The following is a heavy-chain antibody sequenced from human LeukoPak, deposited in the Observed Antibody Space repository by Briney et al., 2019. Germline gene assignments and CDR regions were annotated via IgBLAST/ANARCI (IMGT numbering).Heavy chain of an antibody. CDR1: GFTFSSHA. V-gene: IGHV3-23*01. J-gene: IGHJ4*02. CDR2: ISGSGGST. D-gene: IGHD3-3*01. CDR3: AKSSIFGVVFY. Sequence: GGSLRLSCAASGFTFSSHAMSWVRQAPGKGLEWVSAISGSGGSTYYADSVKGRFTISRDNSKNTLYLQMNSLRAEDTAVYYCAKSSIFGVVFYWGQGTLVTVSS.